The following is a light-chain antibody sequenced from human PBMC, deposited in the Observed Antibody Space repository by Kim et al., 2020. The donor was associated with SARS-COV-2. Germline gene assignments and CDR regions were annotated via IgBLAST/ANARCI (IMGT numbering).Light chain of an antibody. CDR3: GTWDSSLSAVV. V-gene: IGLV1-51*01. CDR1: SANIGNNY. Sequence: KLTTSCSASSANIGNNYVSWYQQLPGTAPKLLIYDNNKRPSGIPDRFSGSKSGTSATLGIPGLQTGDEADYYCGTWDSSLSAVVFGGGTQLTVL. J-gene: IGLJ2*01. CDR2: DNN.